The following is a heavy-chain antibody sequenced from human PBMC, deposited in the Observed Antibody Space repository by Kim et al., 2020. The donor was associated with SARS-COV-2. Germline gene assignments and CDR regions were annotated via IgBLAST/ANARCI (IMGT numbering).Heavy chain of an antibody. J-gene: IGHJ4*01. CDR3: AREPQPGYFDGIREFDY. D-gene: IGHD3-9*01. V-gene: IGHV3-23*01. CDR2: ITGSGAST. CDR1: GFTSSYYA. Sequence: GGSLRLSCAASGFTSSYYAMSWVRQAPGKGLEWVAGITGSGASTFFADSVKGRFTISRDNSKGTLSLEMNSLRGEDTAMYFCAREPQPGYFDGIREFDY.